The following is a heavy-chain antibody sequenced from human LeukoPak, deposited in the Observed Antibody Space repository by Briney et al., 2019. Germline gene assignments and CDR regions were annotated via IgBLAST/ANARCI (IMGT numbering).Heavy chain of an antibody. CDR1: GFSLSSYW. V-gene: IGHV3-7*01. CDR3: ANVGDVYNGALEI. Sequence: GGSLRLSCEASGFSLSSYWMTWVRQAPGKGLEWVACINPDGSGRYCVDSVKGRFTISRDNAKNLLYLQMNSLRVDDTAVYYCANVGDVYNGALEIWGQGTTVTVSS. J-gene: IGHJ3*02. CDR2: INPDGSGR. D-gene: IGHD5-24*01.